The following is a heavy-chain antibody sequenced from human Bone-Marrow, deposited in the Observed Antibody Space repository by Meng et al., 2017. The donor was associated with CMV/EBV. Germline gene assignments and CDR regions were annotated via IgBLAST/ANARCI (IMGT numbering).Heavy chain of an antibody. D-gene: IGHD7-27*01. CDR3: ARSWGLNWIDP. CDR2: INSDGSST. V-gene: IGHV3-74*01. Sequence: GESLKISCAASGFTFSSYWMHWVRQAPGKELVWVSRINSDGSSTSYADSVKGRFTISRDNAKNTLYLQMNSLRAEDTAVYYCARSWGLNWIDPWGQGTLVTVSS. J-gene: IGHJ5*02. CDR1: GFTFSSYW.